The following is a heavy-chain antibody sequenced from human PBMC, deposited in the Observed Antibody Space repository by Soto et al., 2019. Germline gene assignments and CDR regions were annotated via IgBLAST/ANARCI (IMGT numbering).Heavy chain of an antibody. CDR2: IIPIFGTA. J-gene: IGHJ6*02. D-gene: IGHD3-3*01. CDR1: GGTFSSYD. CDR3: ASPTREWLPPARDYYYGMDV. V-gene: IGHV1-69*06. Sequence: QVQLVQSGAEVKKPGSSVKVSCKASGGTFSSYDISWVRQAPGQGLEWMGGIIPIFGTANYAQKVQGRVTITADKSTSTAYMELSSLRSEETAVYYCASPTREWLPPARDYYYGMDVWGHGTTVTVSS.